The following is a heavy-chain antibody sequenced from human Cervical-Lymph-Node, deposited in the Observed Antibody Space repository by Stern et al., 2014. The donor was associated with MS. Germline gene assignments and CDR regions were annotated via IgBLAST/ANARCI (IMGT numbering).Heavy chain of an antibody. Sequence: QITLKESGPALVNPTQTLTLTCTFSGFSLSTSGMCVSWIRQPPGKALEWLALIDWGEDKYYSTSLKTRVTISHDTSQNQLVITMTNMDPVDTATYYCARSSKYYYDSSGYPDNFDYWGQGTLVTVSS. CDR2: IDWGEDK. D-gene: IGHD3-22*01. CDR3: ARSSKYYYDSSGYPDNFDY. J-gene: IGHJ4*02. V-gene: IGHV2-70*01. CDR1: GFSLSTSGMC.